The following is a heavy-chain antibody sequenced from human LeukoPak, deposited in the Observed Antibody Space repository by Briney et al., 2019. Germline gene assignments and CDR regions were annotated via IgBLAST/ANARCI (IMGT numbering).Heavy chain of an antibody. J-gene: IGHJ4*02. CDR2: LNSDGIRT. V-gene: IGHV3-74*01. CDR1: GFAVSTYS. CDR3: ARAGFYNGYDY. D-gene: IGHD5-18*01. Sequence: GGSLRLSCEGFGFAVSTYSMHWVRQTPGQGLVWVSRLNSDGIRTDYADSVRGRVTISRDNAKNTFYMYMDSLRAEDTAVYYCARAGFYNGYDYWGQGTLVSVSS.